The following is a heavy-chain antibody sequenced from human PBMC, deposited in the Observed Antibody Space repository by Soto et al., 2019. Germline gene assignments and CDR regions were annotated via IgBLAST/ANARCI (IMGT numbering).Heavy chain of an antibody. Sequence: QVQLVQSGAEVTKPGASVKVSCKASGYTFTSYGISWVRQAPGQGLGWMGWISAYNGNTYYAQKLQGRVTMTTDTSTSTAYRELRSLRSDDTAGYYCARESSSSCHDYWGQGTLVTVSS. CDR2: ISAYNGNT. D-gene: IGHD6-13*01. CDR3: ARESSSSCHDY. CDR1: GYTFTSYG. J-gene: IGHJ4*02. V-gene: IGHV1-18*01.